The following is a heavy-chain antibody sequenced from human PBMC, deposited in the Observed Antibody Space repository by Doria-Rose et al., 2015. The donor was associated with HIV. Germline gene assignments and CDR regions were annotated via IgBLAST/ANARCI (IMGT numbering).Heavy chain of an antibody. CDR3: ARGTFYDSSGYYPYFDY. V-gene: IGHV4-59*01. J-gene: IGHJ4*02. CDR1: WDSISTYY. Sequence: TRSASWDSISTYYRNRVPPPPGKGLGWDGDIYYSGSTNYNPSLKSRVTISVDTSKNQFSLKLSSVTAADTAVYYCARGTFYDSSGYYPYFDYWGQGTLVTVSS. D-gene: IGHD3-22*01. CDR2: IYYSGST.